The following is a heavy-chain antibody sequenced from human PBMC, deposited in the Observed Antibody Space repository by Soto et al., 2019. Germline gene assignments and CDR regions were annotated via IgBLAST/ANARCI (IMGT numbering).Heavy chain of an antibody. CDR2: ISAYNGNT. Sequence: ASVKVSCKASGYTFTSYGISWVRQAPGQGLEWMGWISAYNGNTNYAQKLQGRVTMTTDTSTSTAYMELRSLRSDDTAVYYCAIDRQYCSSTSCPGPWFDPWGQGTLVTVSS. J-gene: IGHJ5*02. CDR3: AIDRQYCSSTSCPGPWFDP. V-gene: IGHV1-18*01. CDR1: GYTFTSYG. D-gene: IGHD2-2*01.